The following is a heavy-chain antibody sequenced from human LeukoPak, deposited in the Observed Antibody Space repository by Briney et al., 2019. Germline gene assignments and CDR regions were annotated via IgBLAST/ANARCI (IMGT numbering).Heavy chain of an antibody. Sequence: ASVKVSCKASGYTFTSYYMHWVRQAPGQGLEWMGIINPSGGSTSYAQKFQGGVTMTRDTSTSTVYMELSSLRSDDTAVYYCARGSIAYDYYDSSGYYGHWGQGTLVTVSS. CDR3: ARGSIAYDYYDSSGYYGH. CDR1: GYTFTSYY. J-gene: IGHJ4*02. V-gene: IGHV1-46*01. D-gene: IGHD3-22*01. CDR2: INPSGGST.